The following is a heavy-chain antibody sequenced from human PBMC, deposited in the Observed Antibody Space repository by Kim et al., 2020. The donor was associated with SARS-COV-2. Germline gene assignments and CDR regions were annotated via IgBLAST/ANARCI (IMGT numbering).Heavy chain of an antibody. V-gene: IGHV5-10-1*01. CDR1: GYNFASYW. Sequence: GESLKISCKGSGYNFASYWISWVRQMPGKGLEWMGRIDPSDSYTNYSPSFQGHVTLPADKSISTAYLQWSSLKASDTAMYYCARFRIAPVGIGSFYYYGMDVWGNGTTVTVSS. CDR2: IDPSDSYT. D-gene: IGHD6-13*01. J-gene: IGHJ6*04. CDR3: ARFRIAPVGIGSFYYYGMDV.